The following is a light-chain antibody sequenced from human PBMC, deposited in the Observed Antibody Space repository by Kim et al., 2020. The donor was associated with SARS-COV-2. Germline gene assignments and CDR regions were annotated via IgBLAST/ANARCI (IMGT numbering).Light chain of an antibody. CDR1: QSINTY. CDR3: KQSFS. J-gene: IGKJ4*01. Sequence: DIQMTQSPSSLSASVGDRVTITCRASQSINTYLNWFQQKPGKAPKLLIHAASSLQSGVPSRFSGSGSGTDFTLTISSLQPEDSATYYCKQSFSFGGGTKVDIK. V-gene: IGKV1-39*01. CDR2: AAS.